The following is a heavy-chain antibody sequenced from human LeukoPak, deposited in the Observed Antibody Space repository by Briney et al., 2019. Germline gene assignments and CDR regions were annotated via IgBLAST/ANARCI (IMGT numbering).Heavy chain of an antibody. J-gene: IGHJ5*02. D-gene: IGHD3-3*01. CDR1: GGSISSNNW. Sequence: SETLSLTCAVSGGSISSNNWWWSWVRQPPGKGLEWIGEIYHSGSTNYNPSLKSRVTISVDKSKNQFSLKLSSVTAADTAVYYCARDHLRFLGWFDPWGQGTLVTVSS. CDR3: ARDHLRFLGWFDP. V-gene: IGHV4-4*02. CDR2: IYHSGST.